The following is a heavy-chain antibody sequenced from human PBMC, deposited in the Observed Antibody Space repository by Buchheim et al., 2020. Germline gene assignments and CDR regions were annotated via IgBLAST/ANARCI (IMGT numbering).Heavy chain of an antibody. V-gene: IGHV1-3*01. CDR1: GYTFTSYD. D-gene: IGHD3-10*01. J-gene: IGHJ6*02. CDR2: LNAGNGNT. Sequence: QVQLVQSGAEVKKPGASVKVSCKASGYTFTSYDIHWVRQAPGERLEWMGWLNAGNGNTKFSQKFQGRVTVTRDTSASTAYMELSSLRSEDTAMYYCARDPFSDSYYYGMDVWGQGTT. CDR3: ARDPFSDSYYYGMDV.